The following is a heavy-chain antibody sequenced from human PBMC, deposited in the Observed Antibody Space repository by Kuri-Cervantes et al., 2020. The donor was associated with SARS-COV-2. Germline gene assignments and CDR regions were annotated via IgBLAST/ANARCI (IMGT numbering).Heavy chain of an antibody. J-gene: IGHJ4*02. CDR2: ISSSSSYI. V-gene: IGHV3-21*01. D-gene: IGHD2-2*01. CDR1: GFTFSSYS. CDR3: ASDCSTTSCYPY. Sequence: GALRLSCAASGFTFSSYSMNWVRQAPGKGLEWVSSISSSSSYIYYADSVKGRFTISRDNAKNSLYLQMNSLRVEDTAVYYCASDCSTTSCYPYWGQGTLVTVSS.